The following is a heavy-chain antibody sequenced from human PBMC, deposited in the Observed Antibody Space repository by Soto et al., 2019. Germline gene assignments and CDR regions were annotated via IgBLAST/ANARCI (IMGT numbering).Heavy chain of an antibody. CDR1: GFTFSSYG. J-gene: IGHJ6*02. CDR2: IWYDGSNK. Sequence: QVQLVESGGGVVQPGRSLRLSCAASGFTFSSYGMHWVRQAPGKGVEWVAVIWYDGSNKYYPDPVKGRFTISRDNSKNALYLEMNSLRAEDMAVYYCASEAGNYYGMDVWGHGTTVTVSS. D-gene: IGHD6-13*01. V-gene: IGHV3-33*01. CDR3: ASEAGNYYGMDV.